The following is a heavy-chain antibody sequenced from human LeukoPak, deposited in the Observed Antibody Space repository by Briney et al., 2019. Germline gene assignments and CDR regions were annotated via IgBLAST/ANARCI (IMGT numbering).Heavy chain of an antibody. CDR3: AREYYDSSGYGHFDY. CDR1: GGTFSSYA. Sequence: SVKVSCKASGGTFSSYAISWVRQAPGQGLEWMGRIIPILGIANYAQKFQGRVTITADKSTSTAHMELSSLRSEDTAVYYCAREYYDSSGYGHFDYWGQGTLVTVSS. D-gene: IGHD3-22*01. J-gene: IGHJ4*02. V-gene: IGHV1-69*04. CDR2: IIPILGIA.